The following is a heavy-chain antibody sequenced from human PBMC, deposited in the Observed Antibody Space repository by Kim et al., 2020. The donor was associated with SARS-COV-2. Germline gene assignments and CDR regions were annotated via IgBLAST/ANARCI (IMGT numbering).Heavy chain of an antibody. CDR2: IYYSGST. CDR3: ARALRGDGLWFGESTKTAYYYYGMDV. V-gene: IGHV4-31*03. CDR1: GGSISSGGYY. D-gene: IGHD3-10*01. J-gene: IGHJ6*02. Sequence: SETLSLTCTVSGGSISSGGYYWSWIRQHPGKGLEWIGYIYYSGSTYYNPSLKSRVTISVDTSKNQFSLKLSSVTAADTAVYYCARALRGDGLWFGESTKTAYYYYGMDVWGQGTTVTVSS.